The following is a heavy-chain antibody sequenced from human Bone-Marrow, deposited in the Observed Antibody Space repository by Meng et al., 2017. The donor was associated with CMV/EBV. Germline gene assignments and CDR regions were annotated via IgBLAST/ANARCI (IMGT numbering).Heavy chain of an antibody. CDR1: GYTFTSYG. V-gene: IGHV1-18*01. CDR3: VGSEEFYHFRSGWEWYYHYGLDV. D-gene: IGHD3-3*01. CDR2: ISAYNGNT. J-gene: IGHJ6*02. Sequence: ASVKVSCKASGYTFTSYGISWVRQAPGQGLEWMGWISAYNGNTNYAQKLQGRVTMTTDTSTSTAYMELRSLRSDDTAVYFCVGSEEFYHFRSGWEWYYHYGLDVWGPGTTVTVSS.